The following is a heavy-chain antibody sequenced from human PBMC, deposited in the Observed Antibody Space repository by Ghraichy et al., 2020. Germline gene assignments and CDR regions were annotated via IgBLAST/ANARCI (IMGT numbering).Heavy chain of an antibody. CDR3: ARDNAHFLEWSLHDS. CDR2: ISAFTGDT. CDR1: GYTFTSHG. Sequence: ASVKVACKTAGYTFTSHGVTCVRQGPGQGLEWMGWISAFTGDTRYAQKVQDRITMTTDTSTSTAYMELKNLRSDDTGVYFCARDNAHFLEWSLHDSWGQGTLVTVSS. V-gene: IGHV1-18*01. J-gene: IGHJ4*02. D-gene: IGHD3-3*01.